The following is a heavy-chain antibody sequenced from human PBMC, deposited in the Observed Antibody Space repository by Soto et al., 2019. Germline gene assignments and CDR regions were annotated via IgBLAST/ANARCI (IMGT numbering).Heavy chain of an antibody. Sequence: VSLRLSCATSGFTFANYAMTWVRQGPGKGLEWVSSISAGGVSTYFADSVKGRFTISRDNSKNTLFLHMNSLRAEDTAVYYCAKMYRGYSGYIQSWGQGTLVTVSS. CDR2: ISAGGVST. CDR1: GFTFANYA. V-gene: IGHV3-23*01. CDR3: AKMYRGYSGYIQS. D-gene: IGHD5-12*01. J-gene: IGHJ5*02.